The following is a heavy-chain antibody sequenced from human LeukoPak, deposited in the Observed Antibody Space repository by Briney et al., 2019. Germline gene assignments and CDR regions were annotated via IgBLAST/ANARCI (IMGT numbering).Heavy chain of an antibody. CDR3: AKVGYTTWFDP. V-gene: IGHV3-23*01. CDR2: IRSNGGDT. CDR1: GFTFTSYS. Sequence: GGSLRLSCAASGFTFTSYSMSWVRQAPGKGLEWVSTIRSNGGDTYYADSVKGRFTISRDNSKNTVYLEMNSLRAEDTAVYYCAKVGYTTWFDPWVQGTLVTVSS. D-gene: IGHD2-15*01. J-gene: IGHJ5*02.